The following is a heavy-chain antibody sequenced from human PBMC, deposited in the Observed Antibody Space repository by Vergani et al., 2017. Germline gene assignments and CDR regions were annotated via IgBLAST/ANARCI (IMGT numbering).Heavy chain of an antibody. CDR1: GYTFTSYA. Sequence: QVQLVQSGAEVKKPGASVKVSCKASGYTFTSYAMHWVRQAPGQRLEWMGWINTGNGNTKYSQKFHGRVTITRDTAASTADMELSRLRSADTAVYYCARGGVVVPAVSFMRMDYYYYYMDVWGKGTTVTVSS. CDR2: INTGNGNT. D-gene: IGHD2-2*01. J-gene: IGHJ6*03. V-gene: IGHV1-3*04. CDR3: ARGGVVVPAVSFMRMDYYYYYMDV.